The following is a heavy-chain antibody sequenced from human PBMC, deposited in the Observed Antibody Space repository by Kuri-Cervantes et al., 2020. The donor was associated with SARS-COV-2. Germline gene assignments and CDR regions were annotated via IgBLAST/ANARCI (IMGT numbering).Heavy chain of an antibody. CDR3: ARVLGAYDYCDY. J-gene: IGHJ4*02. V-gene: IGHV3-7*01. CDR2: IKQDGSEK. Sequence: GESLKISCAASTFTFSNYAMSWVRQAPEQGLEWVANIKQDGSEKHYVDSMKGRFTISRDNAKNSLYLQMNSLRAEDTAVYYCARVLGAYDYCDYWGQGTLVTVSS. D-gene: IGHD5-12*01. CDR1: TFTFSNYA.